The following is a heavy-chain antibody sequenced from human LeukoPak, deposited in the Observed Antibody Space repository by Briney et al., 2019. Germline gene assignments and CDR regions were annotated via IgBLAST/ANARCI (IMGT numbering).Heavy chain of an antibody. J-gene: IGHJ4*02. CDR3: ARGSYDFWSGYEIDY. V-gene: IGHV1-2*02. D-gene: IGHD3-3*01. CDR2: INPNSGAT. CDR1: GYTFTAYY. Sequence: ASVKVSCKASGYTFTAYYIHWVRQAPGQGLEWMRWINPNSGATNCAQKFQGRVTMTRDTSISTAYMELSRLRSDDTAVYYCARGSYDFWSGYEIDYWGQGTLVTVSS.